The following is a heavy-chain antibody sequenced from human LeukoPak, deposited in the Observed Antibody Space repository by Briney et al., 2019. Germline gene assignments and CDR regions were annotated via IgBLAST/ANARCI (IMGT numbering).Heavy chain of an antibody. D-gene: IGHD6-19*01. CDR2: ISPNGETT. V-gene: IGHV3-74*01. J-gene: IGHJ4*02. Sequence: GGSLRLSCAASEFTFSTYWMHWVRHAPGKGLVWITNISPNGETTNYADSVKGRFTISRDSAKNTLYLEMNSLRAEDTAVYYCVRGTSDWRGVDYWGQGTLVNVSS. CDR3: VRGTSDWRGVDY. CDR1: EFTFSTYW.